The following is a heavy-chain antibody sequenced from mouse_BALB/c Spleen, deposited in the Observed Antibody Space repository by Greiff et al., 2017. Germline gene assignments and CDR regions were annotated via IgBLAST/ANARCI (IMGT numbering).Heavy chain of an antibody. D-gene: IGHD1-1*01. CDR2: IDPANGNT. J-gene: IGHJ2*01. Sequence: EVQLQQSGAELVKPGASVKLSCTASGFNIKDTYMHWVKQRPEQGLEWIGRIDPANGNTKYDPKFQGKATITADTSSNTASLQLSSLTSEDTAVYDCARGYGSSVDCWGQGTTLTVSA. V-gene: IGHV14-3*02. CDR1: GFNIKDTY. CDR3: ARGYGSSVDC.